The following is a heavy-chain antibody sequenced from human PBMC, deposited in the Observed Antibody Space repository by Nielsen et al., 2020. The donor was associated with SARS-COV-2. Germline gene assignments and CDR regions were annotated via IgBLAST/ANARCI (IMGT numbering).Heavy chain of an antibody. J-gene: IGHJ6*02. Sequence: SETLSLTCTVSGGSISSGGYYWSWIRQHPGKGLEWIGYIYYSGSTNYNPSLKSRVTMSVDTSKNQFSLKLSSVTAADTAVYYCASYTVEGGMDVWGQGTTVTVSS. D-gene: IGHD5-24*01. V-gene: IGHV4-61*08. CDR1: GGSISSGGYY. CDR3: ASYTVEGGMDV. CDR2: IYYSGST.